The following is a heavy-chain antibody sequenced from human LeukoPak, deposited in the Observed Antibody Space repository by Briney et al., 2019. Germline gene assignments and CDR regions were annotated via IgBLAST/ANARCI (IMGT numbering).Heavy chain of an antibody. Sequence: GGSLRLSCAGSGFTFSSYAMLWVRQAPGEGLEWVSVVSYDGGHKFYAESVKGRFTISRDTSTNTLYLQMNSLRPEDTALYYCAAEYCSGGSCYTGHSGHDYWGQGTVVTVSS. V-gene: IGHV3-30*04. CDR2: VSYDGGHK. D-gene: IGHD2-15*01. J-gene: IGHJ4*02. CDR1: GFTFSSYA. CDR3: AAEYCSGGSCYTGHSGHDY.